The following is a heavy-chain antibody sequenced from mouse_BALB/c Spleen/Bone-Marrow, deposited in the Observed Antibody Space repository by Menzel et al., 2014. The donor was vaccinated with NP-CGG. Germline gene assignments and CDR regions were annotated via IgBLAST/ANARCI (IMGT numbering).Heavy chain of an antibody. CDR2: INPSSAYT. J-gene: IGHJ3*01. CDR3: ARGGTARAAWFAY. Sequence: VQLVESAAELARPGASVKMSCKAPGYTFTSYTMHWIKQRPGQGLEWIGYINPSSAYTEYNQKFKDKTTLTADTSSSTAYMQLSSLTSEDSAVYYCARGGTARAAWFAYWGQGTLVTVSA. CDR1: GYTFTSYT. V-gene: IGHV1-4*02. D-gene: IGHD3-3*01.